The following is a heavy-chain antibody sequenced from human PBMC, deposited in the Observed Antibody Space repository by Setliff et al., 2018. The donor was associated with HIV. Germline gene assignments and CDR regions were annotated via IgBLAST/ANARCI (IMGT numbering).Heavy chain of an antibody. CDR1: GGSISSGGYS. J-gene: IGHJ2*01. CDR2: IYYSEST. Sequence: PSETLSLTCAVSGGSISSGGYSWSWIRQSPGKGLEWIGYIYYSESTYYNPSLKSRVTISADRSENQFSLKLSSVTAADTAVYYCAKKSISHWYFDLWGRGTLVTVSS. D-gene: IGHD2-21*01. CDR3: AKKSISHWYFDL. V-gene: IGHV4-30-2*06.